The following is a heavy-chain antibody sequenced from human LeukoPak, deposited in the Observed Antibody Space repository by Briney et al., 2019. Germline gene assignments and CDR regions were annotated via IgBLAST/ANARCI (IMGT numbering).Heavy chain of an antibody. Sequence: SETLSLTCTVSGGSISSYYWSWIRQPPGKGLEWIGYICYSGSTNYNPSLKSRVTISVDTSKNQFSLKLSSVTAADTAVYYCARIYYYDSSGYSTIYWYFDLWGRGTLVTVSS. CDR3: ARIYYYDSSGYSTIYWYFDL. CDR1: GGSISSYY. V-gene: IGHV4-59*08. D-gene: IGHD3-22*01. CDR2: ICYSGST. J-gene: IGHJ2*01.